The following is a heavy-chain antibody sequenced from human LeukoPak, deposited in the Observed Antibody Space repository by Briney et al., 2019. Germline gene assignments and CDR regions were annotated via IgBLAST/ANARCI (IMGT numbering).Heavy chain of an antibody. J-gene: IGHJ6*03. CDR2: INDSGST. Sequence: PSETLSLTCAVYGGSFSGYYWSWIRQPPGKGLEWIGEINDSGSTNYNPSLKSRVTISVDTSKNQISLKLSSVTAADTAVYYCARLYYDFWSGYYYYYYMDVWGKGTTVTVSS. CDR3: ARLYYDFWSGYYYYYYMDV. D-gene: IGHD3-3*01. V-gene: IGHV4-34*01. CDR1: GGSFSGYY.